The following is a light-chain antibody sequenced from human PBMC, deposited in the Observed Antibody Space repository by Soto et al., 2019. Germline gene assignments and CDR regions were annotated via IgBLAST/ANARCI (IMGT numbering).Light chain of an antibody. CDR2: AVS. V-gene: IGLV2-14*01. CDR1: SSDVGGYNY. Sequence: SALTQPASVSGSPGQSITISCTGTSSDVGGYNYVSWYQQPPGKDPKLMIYAVSTRPSGVSNRFSGSKSGNTASLTISGLQAEDEADYYCSSYTSSSIDYVFGTGTKLPVL. CDR3: SSYTSSSIDYV. J-gene: IGLJ1*01.